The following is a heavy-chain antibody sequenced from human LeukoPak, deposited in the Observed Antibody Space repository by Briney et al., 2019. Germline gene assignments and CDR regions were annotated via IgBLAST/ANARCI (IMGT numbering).Heavy chain of an antibody. CDR2: INPNRGST. CDR1: GYTFTSYY. CDR3: ATGGHVRVYDSSAYYGHY. J-gene: IGHJ4*02. V-gene: IGHV1-46*01. D-gene: IGHD3-22*01. Sequence: GSSVKVSCKASGYTFTSYYMYWVRQAPGQGLEWMGIINPNRGSTSYTQKFQGRVTMTRDMSTSTVYMELSSLRSEDTAVYYCATGGHVRVYDSSAYYGHYWGQGTLVTVSP.